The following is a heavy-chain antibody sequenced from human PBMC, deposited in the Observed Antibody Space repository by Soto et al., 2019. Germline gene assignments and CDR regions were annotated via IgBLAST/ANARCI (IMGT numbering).Heavy chain of an antibody. J-gene: IGHJ4*02. D-gene: IGHD2-15*01. CDR2: LIPMFDIA. Sequence: SVKVSCKASGGTFTSYTVYWVRQAPGQGLAGVGGLIPMFDIANYSEGFRGCVKITADGASNRASRKLSSLTSADTSVYFCARSLGRHPSETPRGLSVGAASLFSFDHWGQVPLVAVSS. CDR3: ARSLGRHPSETPRGLSVGAASLFSFDH. CDR1: GGTFTSYT. V-gene: IGHV1-69*13.